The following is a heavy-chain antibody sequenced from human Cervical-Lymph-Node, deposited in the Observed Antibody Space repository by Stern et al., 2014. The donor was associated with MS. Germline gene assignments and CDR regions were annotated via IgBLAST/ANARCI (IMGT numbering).Heavy chain of an antibody. Sequence: VQLVESGGGVVQPGRSLRLSCAASGFTFSSYGMHWVRQAPGKGLEWVAVISYDGSNKYYAVSVKGRFTISRDNSKNTLYLQMNSLRAEDTAVYYCAKASIAVAGIGYWGQGTLVTVSS. V-gene: IGHV3-30*18. CDR2: ISYDGSNK. D-gene: IGHD6-19*01. CDR1: GFTFSSYG. J-gene: IGHJ4*02. CDR3: AKASIAVAGIGY.